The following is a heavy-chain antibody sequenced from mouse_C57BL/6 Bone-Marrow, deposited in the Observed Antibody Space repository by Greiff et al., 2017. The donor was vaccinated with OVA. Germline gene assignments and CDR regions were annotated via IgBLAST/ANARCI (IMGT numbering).Heavy chain of an antibody. CDR1: GYSITSGYY. CDR2: ISYDGSN. CDR3: ARDPCGFLYYFDY. D-gene: IGHD1-1*02. Sequence: EVQLQESGPGLVKPSQSLSLTCSVTGYSITSGYYWNWIRQFPGNKLEWMGYISYDGSNNYNPSLKNRISITRDTSKNQFFLKLNSVTTEDTATYYCARDPCGFLYYFDYWGQGTTLTVSS. J-gene: IGHJ2*01. V-gene: IGHV3-6*01.